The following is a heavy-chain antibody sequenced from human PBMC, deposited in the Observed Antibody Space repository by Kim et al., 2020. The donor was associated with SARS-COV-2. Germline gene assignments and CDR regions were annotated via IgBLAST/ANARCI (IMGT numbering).Heavy chain of an antibody. J-gene: IGHJ6*02. Sequence: SVKVSCKASGGTFSSYAISWVRQAPGQGLEWMGGIIPIFGTANYAQKFRGRVTITADESTSTAYMELSSLRSEDTAVYYCASVLGIAAAIGFYGMDVWGQGTTVTVSS. V-gene: IGHV1-69*13. CDR1: GGTFSSYA. D-gene: IGHD6-13*01. CDR3: ASVLGIAAAIGFYGMDV. CDR2: IIPIFGTA.